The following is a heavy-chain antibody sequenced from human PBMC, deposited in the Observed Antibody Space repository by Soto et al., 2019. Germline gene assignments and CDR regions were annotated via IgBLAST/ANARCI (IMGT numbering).Heavy chain of an antibody. Sequence: SETLSLTCTVSGGSISSYYWSWIRQPPGKGLEWIGYIYYSGSTNYNPSLKSRVTISVDTSKNQFSLKLSSVTAADTAVYYYAREAVAGYDDAFDIWGQGTMVTVSS. J-gene: IGHJ3*02. D-gene: IGHD6-19*01. CDR1: GGSISSYY. V-gene: IGHV4-59*12. CDR3: AREAVAGYDDAFDI. CDR2: IYYSGST.